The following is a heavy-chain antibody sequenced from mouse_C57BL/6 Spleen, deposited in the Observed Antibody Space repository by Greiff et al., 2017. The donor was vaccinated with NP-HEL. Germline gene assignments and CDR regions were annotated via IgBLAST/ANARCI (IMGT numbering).Heavy chain of an antibody. CDR2: IYPGDGDT. D-gene: IGHD2-1*01. Sequence: VQLQQSGAELVKPGASVKISCKASGYAFSSYWMNWVKQRPGKGLEWIGQIYPGDGDTNYNGKFKGKATLTADKSSSTAYMQLSSLTSEDSVVYFCARNYGNLYYFDYWGQGTTLTVSS. V-gene: IGHV1-80*01. CDR1: GYAFSSYW. CDR3: ARNYGNLYYFDY. J-gene: IGHJ2*01.